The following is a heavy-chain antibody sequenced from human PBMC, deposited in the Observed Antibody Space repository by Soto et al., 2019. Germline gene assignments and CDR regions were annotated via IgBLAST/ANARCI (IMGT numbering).Heavy chain of an antibody. CDR2: ISYDASSK. V-gene: IGHV3-30*18. D-gene: IGHD6-13*01. CDR3: AKETIAGPALFDY. J-gene: IGHJ4*02. CDR1: GFTFSTYG. Sequence: GGSLRLSCAASGFTFSTYGMHWVRQAPGKGLEWVAVISYDASSKYYTDSVKGRFTISRDNSKNTLYLQMNSLRTEDTAVYYCAKETIAGPALFDYWGQGTLVTVSS.